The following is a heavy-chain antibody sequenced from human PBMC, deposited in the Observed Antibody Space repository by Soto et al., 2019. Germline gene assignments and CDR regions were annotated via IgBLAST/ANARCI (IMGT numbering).Heavy chain of an antibody. CDR1: GGSISSYY. CDR3: ARHHRISRLGPPAY. J-gene: IGHJ4*02. Sequence: QVQLQESGPGLVKPSETLSLTCTVSGGSISSYYWSWIRQPPGKGLEWIGYIYYSGSTNYNPSLKSRDTISVDTSKNQFSLKLSSVTAADTAVYYCARHHRISRLGPPAYWGQGTLVTVSS. D-gene: IGHD2-2*01. V-gene: IGHV4-59*08. CDR2: IYYSGST.